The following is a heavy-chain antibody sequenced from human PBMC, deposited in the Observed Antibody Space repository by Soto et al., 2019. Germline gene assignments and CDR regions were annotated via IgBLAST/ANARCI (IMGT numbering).Heavy chain of an antibody. CDR2: INPGSGVT. Sequence: ASVKVSCKASGYSFTKYHMHWVRQAPGQGLEWMGWINPGSGVTNQAQKFQGRVTMTRDTSITTTYMELNSLTSDDTAVYYCARVAGHKNARFDTWGQGALVAVSS. D-gene: IGHD1-1*01. V-gene: IGHV1-2*02. CDR3: ARVAGHKNARFDT. CDR1: GYSFTKYH. J-gene: IGHJ4*02.